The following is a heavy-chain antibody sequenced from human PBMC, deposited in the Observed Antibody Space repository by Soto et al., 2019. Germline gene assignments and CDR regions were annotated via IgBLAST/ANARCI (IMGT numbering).Heavy chain of an antibody. CDR1: VDSITTSY. Sequence: SETLSLTCSVSVDSITTSYWNWIRQPAGKGLEWIGRIYTGGDTNYNPSLKSRLSLSMDTSRNQFSLNLRSVAAADTAVYYCARAYTRTEDGPMPYYIDFWSQGNLVTVS. J-gene: IGHJ4*02. V-gene: IGHV4-4*07. D-gene: IGHD2-15*01. CDR3: ARAYTRTEDGPMPYYIDF. CDR2: IYTGGDT.